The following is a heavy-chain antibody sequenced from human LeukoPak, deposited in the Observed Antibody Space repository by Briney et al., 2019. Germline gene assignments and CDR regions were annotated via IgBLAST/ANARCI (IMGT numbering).Heavy chain of an antibody. CDR1: GFTFSTYG. Sequence: GGSLRLSCAASGFTFSTYGMDWVRQAPGKGLEWVAFIRYDGSYKYCADSVKGRFTISRDNSKKTLYLQMNSLRAEDTAVYYCAKGGWGGYDTNWFDPWGQGTLVTVSS. D-gene: IGHD5-12*01. CDR2: IRYDGSYK. CDR3: AKGGWGGYDTNWFDP. J-gene: IGHJ5*02. V-gene: IGHV3-30*02.